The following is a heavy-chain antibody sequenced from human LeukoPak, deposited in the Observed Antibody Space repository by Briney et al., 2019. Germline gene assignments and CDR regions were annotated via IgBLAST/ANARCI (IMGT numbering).Heavy chain of an antibody. J-gene: IGHJ4*02. CDR3: ARLEYYDSSGYDY. D-gene: IGHD3-22*01. Sequence: ASVKVSCKASGYTFTGYYMHWVRQAPGQGLEWMGWINPNSDGTNYAQKFQGRVTMTRDTSISTAYMELSRLRSDDTAVYYCARLEYYDSSGYDYWGQGTLVTVSS. CDR2: INPNSDGT. V-gene: IGHV1-2*02. CDR1: GYTFTGYY.